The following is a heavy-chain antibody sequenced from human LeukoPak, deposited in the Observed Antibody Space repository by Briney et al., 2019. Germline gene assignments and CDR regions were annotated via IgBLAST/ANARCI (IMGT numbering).Heavy chain of an antibody. CDR1: GFTFSSYA. D-gene: IGHD7-27*01. Sequence: GVSLRLSCAASGFTFSSYAMSWVRQAPGKGLEWVSAISSSGGSTYYADSVKGRFTISRDNSKNTLYLQMNSLRTEDTALYYCAKDATGADGLDVWGQGTTVTVSS. J-gene: IGHJ6*02. V-gene: IGHV3-23*01. CDR2: ISSSGGST. CDR3: AKDATGADGLDV.